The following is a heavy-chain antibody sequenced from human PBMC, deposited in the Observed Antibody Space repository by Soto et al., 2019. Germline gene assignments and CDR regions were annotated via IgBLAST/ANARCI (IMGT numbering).Heavy chain of an antibody. CDR2: IIPIFGTA. J-gene: IGHJ4*02. CDR1: GGIFSSYA. CDR3: ARGGIGYVGFNEF. Sequence: QEQLVQSGAEVKKPGSSVKVSCKASGGIFSSYAISWVRQAPGQGLEWMGGIIPIFGTAHYAQKFQGRVTIPADDSTNTAYMDLSSLQSEETGNYYCARGGIGYVGFNEFWGQGTLVTVSS. V-gene: IGHV1-69*01. D-gene: IGHD3-22*01.